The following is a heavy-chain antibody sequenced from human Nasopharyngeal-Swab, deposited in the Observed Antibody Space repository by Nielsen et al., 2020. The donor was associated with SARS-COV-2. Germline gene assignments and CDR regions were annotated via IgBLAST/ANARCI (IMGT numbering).Heavy chain of an antibody. V-gene: IGHV3-23*01. CDR3: ARSWTAMVRRDNWFDP. CDR1: GFTFNTYA. Sequence: GESLKISCAASGFTFNTYAISWVRQAPGKGLEWVSVISGSGGSTYYADSVKGRFTISRDNAKNSLYLQMNSLRAEDTAVYYCARSWTAMVRRDNWFDPWGQGTLVTVSS. D-gene: IGHD5-18*01. CDR2: ISGSGGST. J-gene: IGHJ5*02.